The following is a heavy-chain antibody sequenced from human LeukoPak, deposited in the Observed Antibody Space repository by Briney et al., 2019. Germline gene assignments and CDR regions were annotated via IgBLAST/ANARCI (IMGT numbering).Heavy chain of an antibody. CDR3: ARAGRVPYCGGDCYSNAFDI. J-gene: IGHJ3*02. CDR1: GGTFSSYA. V-gene: IGHV1-69*13. D-gene: IGHD2-21*02. Sequence: SVKVSCKASGGTFSSYAISWVRQAPGQGLEWMGGIIPIFGTANYAQKFQGRVTITADESTSTAYMELSSLRSEDTAVYYCARAGRVPYCGGDCYSNAFDIWGQGTMVTVSS. CDR2: IIPIFGTA.